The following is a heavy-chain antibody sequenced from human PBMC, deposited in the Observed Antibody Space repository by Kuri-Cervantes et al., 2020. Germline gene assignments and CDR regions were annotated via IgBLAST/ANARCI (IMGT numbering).Heavy chain of an antibody. Sequence: ASVKVSCKVSGYTLTELSMHWVRQAPGKGLEWMGGFDPEDGETIYAQKFQGRVTMTRNTSISTAYMELSSLRSEDTAVYYCARGKSIAARRAYSHWFDPWGQGTLVTVSS. V-gene: IGHV1-24*01. D-gene: IGHD6-6*01. J-gene: IGHJ5*02. CDR3: ARGKSIAARRAYSHWFDP. CDR1: GYTLTELS. CDR2: FDPEDGET.